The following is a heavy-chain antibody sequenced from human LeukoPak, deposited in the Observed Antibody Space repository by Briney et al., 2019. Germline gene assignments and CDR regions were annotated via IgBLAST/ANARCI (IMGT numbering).Heavy chain of an antibody. Sequence: GESLQISCKGSGYSFTSYWIGWVRPVPGKGLEWMGIIYPGDSDTRYSPSFQGQVTISADKSISTAYLQWSSLKASDTAMYYCARRSSSWYFSFDYWGQGTLVTVSS. J-gene: IGHJ4*02. CDR2: IYPGDSDT. V-gene: IGHV5-51*01. CDR1: GYSFTSYW. CDR3: ARRSSSWYFSFDY. D-gene: IGHD6-13*01.